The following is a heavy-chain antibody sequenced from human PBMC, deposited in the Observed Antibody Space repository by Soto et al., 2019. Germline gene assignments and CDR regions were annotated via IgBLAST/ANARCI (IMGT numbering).Heavy chain of an antibody. CDR1: GFTFGDYA. CDR3: TRDYADIVVVPAAIIFDY. D-gene: IGHD2-2*01. CDR2: IRSKAYGGTT. Sequence: GGSLRLSCTASGFTFGDYAMSWFRQAPGKGLEWVGFIRSKAYGGTTEYAASVKGRFTISRDDSKSIAYLQMNSLKTEDTAVYYCTRDYADIVVVPAAIIFDYWGQGXLVTVYS. J-gene: IGHJ4*02. V-gene: IGHV3-49*03.